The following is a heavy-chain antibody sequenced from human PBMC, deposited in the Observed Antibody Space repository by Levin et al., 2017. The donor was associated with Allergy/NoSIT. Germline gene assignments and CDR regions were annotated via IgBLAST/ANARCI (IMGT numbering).Heavy chain of an antibody. J-gene: IGHJ5*02. CDR3: ARGDRTYCSGGSCYLTPLRGNWFDP. CDR2: IYPGDSDT. D-gene: IGHD2-15*01. V-gene: IGHV5-51*01. CDR1: GYSFTSYW. Sequence: GGSLRLSCKGSGYSFTSYWIGWVRQMPGKGLEWMGIIYPGDSDTRYSPSFQGQVTISADKSISTAYLQWSSLKASDTAMYYCARGDRTYCSGGSCYLTPLRGNWFDPWGQGTLVTVSS.